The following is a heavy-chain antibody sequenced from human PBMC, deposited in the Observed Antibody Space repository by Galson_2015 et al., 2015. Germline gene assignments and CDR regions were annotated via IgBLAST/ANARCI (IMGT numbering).Heavy chain of an antibody. V-gene: IGHV3-73*01. Sequence: SLRLSCAASGFTFSGSAMHWVRQASGKGLEWVGRIRSKANSYATAYAASVKGRFTISRDDSKNTAYLQMNSLKTEDTAVYYCTRWVATDRAYMDVWGKGTTVTVSS. CDR2: IRSKANSYAT. CDR3: TRWVATDRAYMDV. CDR1: GFTFSGSA. J-gene: IGHJ6*03.